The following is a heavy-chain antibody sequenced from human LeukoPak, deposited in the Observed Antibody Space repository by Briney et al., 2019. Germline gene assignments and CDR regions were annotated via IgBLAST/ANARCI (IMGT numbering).Heavy chain of an antibody. J-gene: IGHJ4*02. V-gene: IGHV1-2*02. CDR1: GFAFNAYN. D-gene: IGHD3-9*01. CDR2: INPKSGGA. CDR3: AREYILTAYYGDY. Sequence: ASVKVSCKASGFAFNAYNIHWVRQAPGQGLEWMGWINPKSGGANYAQKFQGRVTMTWDTSISTAYMELSRLRSDDTAVYYCAREYILTAYYGDYWGQGTLVTVSS.